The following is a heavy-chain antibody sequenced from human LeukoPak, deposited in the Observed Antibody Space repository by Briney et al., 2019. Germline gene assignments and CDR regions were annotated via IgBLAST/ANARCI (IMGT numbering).Heavy chain of an antibody. V-gene: IGHV3-7*01. D-gene: IGHD1-26*01. CDR2: IKQDGSEQ. CDR3: ARSGSYWDY. Sequence: GGSLRLSCAASGFTFGIYYMTWVRQAPGKGLEWVANIKQDGSEQYYVDSVKGRFTISRDNAKNSLYLQVSSLRAEDTAVYYCARSGSYWDYWGQGTLVTISS. CDR1: GFTFGIYY. J-gene: IGHJ4*02.